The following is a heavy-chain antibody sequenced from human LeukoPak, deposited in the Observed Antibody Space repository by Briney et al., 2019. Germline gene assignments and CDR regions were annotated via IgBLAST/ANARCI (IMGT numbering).Heavy chain of an antibody. CDR2: INPSGGST. D-gene: IGHD3-22*01. CDR3: ARDAPGFFYDSSLYYPAVHY. CDR1: VYTFTSYG. Sequence: ASVKVSCKASVYTFTSYGISWVRQAPGQGLEWMGIINPSGGSTSYAQKFQGRVTMTRDTSTSTVYMELSSLRSDDTAVYYCARDAPGFFYDSSLYYPAVHYWGQGTLVTVSS. V-gene: IGHV1-46*01. J-gene: IGHJ4*02.